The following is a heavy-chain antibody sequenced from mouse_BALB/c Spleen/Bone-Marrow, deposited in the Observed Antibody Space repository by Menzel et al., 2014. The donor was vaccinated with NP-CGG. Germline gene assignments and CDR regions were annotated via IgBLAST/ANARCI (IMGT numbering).Heavy chain of an antibody. CDR1: GFTFSGYT. CDR2: ISNGGGST. J-gene: IGHJ2*01. V-gene: IGHV5-12-2*01. CDR3: ARRSAATYYFDY. D-gene: IGHD1-2*01. Sequence: EVMLVESGGGLVQPGGSLKLSCAASGFTFSGYTMSWVRQTPEKRLEWVAYISNGGGSTYYPDTVKGRFTISRDNAKNTLYLQMSSLKSEDTAMYYCARRSAATYYFDYWGQGTTLTVSS.